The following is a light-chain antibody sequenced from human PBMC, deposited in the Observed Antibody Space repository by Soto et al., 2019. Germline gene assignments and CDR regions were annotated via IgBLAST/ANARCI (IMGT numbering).Light chain of an antibody. CDR2: GTS. J-gene: IGKJ5*01. V-gene: IGKV3-20*01. Sequence: EIVSTQSPGTLSLSPGERATLSCRASQSVPRIYLAWYQQKPGQAPRLLIYGTSSRATGIPDRFSGSGSGTDFTLTISRLEPEDFAVLYCQQYGSSNTFGQGTRLEI. CDR3: QQYGSSNT. CDR1: QSVPRIY.